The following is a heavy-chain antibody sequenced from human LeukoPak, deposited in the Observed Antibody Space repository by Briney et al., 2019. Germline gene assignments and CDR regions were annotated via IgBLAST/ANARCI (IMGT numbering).Heavy chain of an antibody. CDR2: IYYSGST. V-gene: IGHV4-39*01. CDR3: ARQGNRSPFDF. J-gene: IGHJ4*02. CDR1: GGSIKSSDYY. Sequence: SETLSLTCTLSGGSIKSSDYYWAWLRQSPGKGLEWIGTIYYSGSTYYNTSLKSRLTFSVDTSNNHFSLSLASVTASDTGLYFCARQGNRSPFDFWGQEILVTVSS.